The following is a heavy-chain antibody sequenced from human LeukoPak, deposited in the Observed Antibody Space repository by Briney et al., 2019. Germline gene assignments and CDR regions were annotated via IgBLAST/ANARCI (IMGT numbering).Heavy chain of an antibody. CDR3: ARRSSYGDYWGSVAFDI. Sequence: GESLKISCKGSGYSSTAYWIGWVRQMPGKGLEWMGIIYPGDSDTRYSPSFQGQVTISADKSITTAYLQWSSLKTSDTAMYYCARRSSYGDYWGSVAFDIWGQGTLVTVSS. V-gene: IGHV5-51*01. J-gene: IGHJ3*02. CDR1: GYSSTAYW. D-gene: IGHD4-17*01. CDR2: IYPGDSDT.